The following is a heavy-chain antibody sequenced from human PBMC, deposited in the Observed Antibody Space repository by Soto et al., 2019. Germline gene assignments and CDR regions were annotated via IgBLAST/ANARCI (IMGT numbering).Heavy chain of an antibody. Sequence: GGSLRLSCAASGFTFSSYWMHWVRQAPGKGLVWVSRINSDGSSTSYADSVKGRFTISRDNAKNTLYLQMNSLRAEDTAVYYCARGAYCISTSCYGDYYYGMDVWGQGTTVTVSS. CDR3: ARGAYCISTSCYGDYYYGMDV. J-gene: IGHJ6*02. CDR2: INSDGSST. CDR1: GFTFSSYW. D-gene: IGHD2-2*01. V-gene: IGHV3-74*01.